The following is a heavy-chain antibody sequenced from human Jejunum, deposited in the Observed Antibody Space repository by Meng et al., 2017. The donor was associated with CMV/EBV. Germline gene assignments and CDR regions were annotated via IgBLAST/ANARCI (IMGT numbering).Heavy chain of an antibody. J-gene: IGHJ4*02. V-gene: IGHV3-30*02. D-gene: IGHD3-22*01. Sequence: FNSYWMTWVRQAPGKGLEWVAFIRYDGNNKYYADSVKGRFSISRDNSKNTVYLQMNSLRTEDTAVYYCAKDPMDYYDSSGYYANYWGQGTLVTVSS. CDR2: IRYDGNNK. CDR3: AKDPMDYYDSSGYYANY. CDR1: FNSYW.